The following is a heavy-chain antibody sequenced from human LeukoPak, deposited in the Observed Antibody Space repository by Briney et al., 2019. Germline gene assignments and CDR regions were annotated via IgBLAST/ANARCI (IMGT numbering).Heavy chain of an antibody. D-gene: IGHD2-21*02. Sequence: ASVKVSCKASGGTFSSYAISWVRQAPGQGLEWMGGIIPIFGTANYAQKFQGRVTITADKSTSTAYMELSSLRSEDTAVYYCARDQGLYCGGDCYSDYWGQGTLVTVSS. CDR3: ARDQGLYCGGDCYSDY. J-gene: IGHJ4*02. CDR1: GGTFSSYA. CDR2: IIPIFGTA. V-gene: IGHV1-69*06.